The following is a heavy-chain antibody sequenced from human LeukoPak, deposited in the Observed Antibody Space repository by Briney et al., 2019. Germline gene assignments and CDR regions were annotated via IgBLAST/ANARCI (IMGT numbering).Heavy chain of an antibody. CDR3: ARDVLDY. Sequence: GGSLRLSCAASEFTFSSYSMNWVRQAPGKGLEWVSYITNSGNSKSYADSVKGRFTISRDNTKNSLYLQMNGLRAGDTAVYYCARDVLDYWGQGTLVTVSS. J-gene: IGHJ4*02. V-gene: IGHV3-48*01. CDR2: ITNSGNSK. CDR1: EFTFSSYS. D-gene: IGHD6-6*01.